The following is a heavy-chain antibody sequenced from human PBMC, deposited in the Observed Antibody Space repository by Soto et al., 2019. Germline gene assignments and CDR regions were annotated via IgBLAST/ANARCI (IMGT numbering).Heavy chain of an antibody. CDR3: AKDLAGSLRWYNYYYYGMDV. CDR2: ISGSGGST. Sequence: PGGSLRLSCAASGFTFSSYAMSWVRQAPGKGLEWVSAISGSGGSTYYADSVKGRFTISRDNSKNTLYLQMNSLRAEDTAVYYCAKDLAGSLRWYNYYYYGMDVWGQGTTVTVSS. J-gene: IGHJ6*02. D-gene: IGHD4-17*01. V-gene: IGHV3-23*01. CDR1: GFTFSSYA.